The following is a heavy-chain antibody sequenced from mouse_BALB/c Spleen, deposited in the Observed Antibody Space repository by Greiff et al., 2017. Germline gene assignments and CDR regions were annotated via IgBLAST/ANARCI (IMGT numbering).Heavy chain of an antibody. CDR1: GFNIKDYY. J-gene: IGHJ2*01. CDR3: NAGTDKYFDY. V-gene: IGHV14-4*02. CDR2: IDPENGDT. Sequence: VQLQQSGAELVRSGASVKLSCTASGFNIKDYYMHWVKQRPEQGLEWIGWIDPENGDTEYAPKFQGKATMTADTSSNTAYLQLSSLTSEDTAVYYCNAGTDKYFDYGGQGTTLTVSS.